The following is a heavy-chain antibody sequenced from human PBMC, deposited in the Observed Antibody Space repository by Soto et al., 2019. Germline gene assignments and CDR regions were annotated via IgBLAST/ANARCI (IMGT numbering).Heavy chain of an antibody. CDR3: ARAYRRYTYALYSYSGMDV. D-gene: IGHD5-18*01. CDR1: GYTFTSYD. V-gene: IGHV1-8*01. Sequence: ASVKVSCKASGYTFTSYDINWVRQATGQGLEWMGWMNPNSGNTGYAQKFQGRVTMTRNTSISTAYMELSSLRSEDTAVYYCARAYRRYTYALYSYSGMDVWGQGTTGTVS. J-gene: IGHJ6*02. CDR2: MNPNSGNT.